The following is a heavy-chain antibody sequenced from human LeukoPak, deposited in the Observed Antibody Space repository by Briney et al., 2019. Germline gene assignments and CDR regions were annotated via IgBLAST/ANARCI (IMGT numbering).Heavy chain of an antibody. V-gene: IGHV3-30*18. CDR3: AKDSSSSNFGY. J-gene: IGHJ4*02. D-gene: IGHD6-6*01. CDR2: ISYDGSNK. CDR1: GFTFSSYG. Sequence: GRSLRLSCAASGFTFSSYGMHWVRQAPGKGLEWVAVISYDGSNKYYADSVKGRFTISRDNSKNTLYLQMNSLRAEDTAVYYCAKDSSSSNFGYWGQGTLVTVSS.